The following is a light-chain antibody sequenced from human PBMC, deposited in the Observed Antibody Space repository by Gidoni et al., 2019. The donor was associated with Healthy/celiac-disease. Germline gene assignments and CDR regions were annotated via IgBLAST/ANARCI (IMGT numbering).Light chain of an antibody. V-gene: IGLV3-1*01. Sequence: SYELTQPPSVSVSPGQTASITCSGDKLGDKYACWYQQKPGQSPVLVISQDSKRPSGIPERFSGSNSWNTATLTISGTQAMDAAYYYCQAWDSSTAVFGGGTKLTVL. CDR2: QDS. CDR3: QAWDSSTAV. J-gene: IGLJ2*01. CDR1: KLGDKY.